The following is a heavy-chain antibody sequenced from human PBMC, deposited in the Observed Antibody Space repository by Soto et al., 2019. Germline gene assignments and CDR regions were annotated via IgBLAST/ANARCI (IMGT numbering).Heavy chain of an antibody. CDR3: APSPGGDFSWFDP. D-gene: IGHD3-16*01. V-gene: IGHV1-69*06. J-gene: IGHJ5*02. Sequence: QVQLMQSGAEVKKPGSSVRVSCKASGGSFSAYGFCWIRQAPGQGLEWVGGTIPMSGKTHYAQKFQDRVTITAVKSTTTISLDMSRLRSADTAIYYCAPSPGGDFSWFDPWGQGTLVIVSS. CDR1: GGSFSAYG. CDR2: TIPMSGKT.